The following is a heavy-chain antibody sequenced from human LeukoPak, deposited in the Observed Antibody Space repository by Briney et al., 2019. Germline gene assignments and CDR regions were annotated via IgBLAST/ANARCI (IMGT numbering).Heavy chain of an antibody. CDR2: ISAYNGNT. D-gene: IGHD3-3*01. J-gene: IGHJ5*02. CDR1: GYTFTSYG. V-gene: IGHV1-18*01. Sequence: GASVKVSCKASGYTFTSYGISWVRQAPGQGLEWMGWISAYNGNTNYAQKLQGRVTMTTDTSTSTAYMELRSLRSDDTAVYYCARASDRVTIFGVVIPRFGPWGQGTLVTDSS. CDR3: ARASDRVTIFGVVIPRFGP.